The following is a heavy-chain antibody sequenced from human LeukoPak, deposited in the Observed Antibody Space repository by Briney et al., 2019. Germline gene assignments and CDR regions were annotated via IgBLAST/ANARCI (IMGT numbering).Heavy chain of an antibody. Sequence: GGSLRLSCAAPGFTFSNSWHSWVRQPPGKGLEWVSTIDSSGDSTYYADSVKGRFTVSRDNSKNTLYLQMNSLRAEDTAVYYCAKYARVTDYWGQGTLVTVSS. CDR1: GFTFSNSW. D-gene: IGHD4-23*01. V-gene: IGHV3-23*01. CDR2: IDSSGDST. CDR3: AKYARVTDY. J-gene: IGHJ4*02.